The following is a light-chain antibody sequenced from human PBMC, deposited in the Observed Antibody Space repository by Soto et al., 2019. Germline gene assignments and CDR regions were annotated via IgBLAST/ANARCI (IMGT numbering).Light chain of an antibody. CDR1: SSDVGGYKF. V-gene: IGLV2-14*01. CDR2: EVS. CDR3: SSYSGTNNYV. J-gene: IGLJ1*01. Sequence: QSVLTQPASVSGSPGQSITISCTGTSSDVGGYKFVSWYQHHPGKAPKLIIYEVSNRPSGVSNRFSGSKSGNTASLTISGLQAEDEADYYCSSYSGTNNYVFGTGTKLTVL.